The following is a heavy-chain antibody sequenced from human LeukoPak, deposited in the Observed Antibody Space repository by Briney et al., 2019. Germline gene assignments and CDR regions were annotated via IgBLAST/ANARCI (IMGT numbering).Heavy chain of an antibody. D-gene: IGHD6-6*01. CDR3: ARAQYSSLSLWFDP. CDR1: GYTLTGYY. CDR2: MNPNSGNT. J-gene: IGHJ5*02. V-gene: IGHV1-8*03. Sequence: GASVKVSCKASGYTLTGYYMHWVRQAPGQGLEWMGSMNPNSGNTGYAQKFQGRVTITRNTSISTAYMELSSLRSEDTAVYYCARAQYSSLSLWFDPWGQGTLVTVSS.